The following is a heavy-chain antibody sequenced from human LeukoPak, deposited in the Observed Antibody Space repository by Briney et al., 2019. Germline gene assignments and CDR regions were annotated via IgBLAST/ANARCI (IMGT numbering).Heavy chain of an antibody. Sequence: GGSLRLSCAASGFTFSSYSMTWVRQAPGKGLEWVSPISSSSSYIYYADSVKGRFTISRDNAKNSLYLQMNGLRAEDTAVYYCARDGVMTTVVTTDYWGQGTLVTVSS. CDR3: ARDGVMTTVVTTDY. D-gene: IGHD4-23*01. CDR2: ISSSSSYI. V-gene: IGHV3-21*01. J-gene: IGHJ4*02. CDR1: GFTFSSYS.